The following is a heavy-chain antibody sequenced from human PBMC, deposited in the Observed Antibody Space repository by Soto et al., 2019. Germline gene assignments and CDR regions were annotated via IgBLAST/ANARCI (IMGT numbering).Heavy chain of an antibody. V-gene: IGHV3-23*01. D-gene: IGHD6-19*01. CDR3: AKSRRGIAVAGTGKIFDY. J-gene: IGHJ4*02. CDR2: ISGSGGST. Sequence: GGSLRLSCAASGFTFSSYAMSWVRQAPGKGLEWVSAISGSGGSTYYADSVKGRFTISRDNSKNTLYLQMNSLRAEDTAVYYCAKSRRGIAVAGTGKIFDYWAREPWSPSPQ. CDR1: GFTFSSYA.